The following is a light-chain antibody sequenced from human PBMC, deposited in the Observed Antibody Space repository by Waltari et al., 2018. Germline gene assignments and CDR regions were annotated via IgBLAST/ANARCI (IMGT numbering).Light chain of an antibody. CDR3: QQSYSTGFT. CDR2: AAS. V-gene: IGKV1-39*01. J-gene: IGKJ3*01. CDR1: QVIRSS. Sequence: DIQMTQSPSSLSASVGDRVTISCRASQVIRSSLNWYQQKPGKAPKLLIYAASNLPTGVPSRFSGRGSGPNFTLTISDLQPEDFATYHCQQSYSTGFTFGPGTRLDLK.